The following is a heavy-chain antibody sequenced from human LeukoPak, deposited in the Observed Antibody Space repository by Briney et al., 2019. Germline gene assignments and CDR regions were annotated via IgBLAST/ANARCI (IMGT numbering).Heavy chain of an antibody. CDR2: TYYSGST. CDR3: ARDRYGDYGWYYYYGMDV. D-gene: IGHD4-17*01. J-gene: IGHJ6*02. CDR1: GGSISSGGYY. Sequence: SQTLSLTCTVSGGSISSGGYYWSWIRQHPGKGLEWIGYTYYSGSTYYNPSLKSRVTISVDTSKNQFSLKLSSVTAADTAVYYCARDRYGDYGWYYYYGMDVWGQGTTVTVSS. V-gene: IGHV4-31*03.